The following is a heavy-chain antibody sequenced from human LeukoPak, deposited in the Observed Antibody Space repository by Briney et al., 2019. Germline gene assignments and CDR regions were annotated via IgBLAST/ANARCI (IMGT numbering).Heavy chain of an antibody. CDR1: GFTFRTYW. V-gene: IGHV3-74*01. CDR2: IGGDGSNT. Sequence: GGSLRLSCGASGFTFRTYWMHWVRQAPGKGLVWVSRIGGDGSNTNFADSVRGRFAISRDNAKNTLYLQMNSLGAEDTAVYYCARGGRHDYDGRPPDYWGQGTLVTVSS. D-gene: IGHD4-23*01. CDR3: ARGGRHDYDGRPPDY. J-gene: IGHJ4*02.